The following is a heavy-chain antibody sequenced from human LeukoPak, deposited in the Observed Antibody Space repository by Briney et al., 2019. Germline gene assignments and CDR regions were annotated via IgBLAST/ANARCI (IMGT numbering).Heavy chain of an antibody. D-gene: IGHD5-24*01. V-gene: IGHV3-30*04. Sequence: PGGSLRLSCAASGFTFSNYAIHWVRQAPGKGLEWVAVMSYDGSNRYYADSVKGRFTISRDNSKNTLYLQMNSLTTEDTAVYYCASDQRPYYFYGLDVWGQGTTVTVS. CDR3: ASDQRPYYFYGLDV. CDR2: MSYDGSNR. J-gene: IGHJ6*02. CDR1: GFTFSNYA.